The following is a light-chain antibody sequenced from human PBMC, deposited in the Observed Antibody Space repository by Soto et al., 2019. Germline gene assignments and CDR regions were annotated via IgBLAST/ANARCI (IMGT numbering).Light chain of an antibody. Sequence: EIVMTQSPATLSVSPGERATLSCRASQTVRYFLAWYQQKPGQAPRLLIYGTSTRAPGVPARFSGSGSGTDFTLTISSLQSEXXXXXXXXXXXXXPPIXFGQGTRLEIK. CDR2: GTS. V-gene: IGKV3-15*01. CDR1: QTVRYF. J-gene: IGKJ5*01. CDR3: XXXXXXPPIX.